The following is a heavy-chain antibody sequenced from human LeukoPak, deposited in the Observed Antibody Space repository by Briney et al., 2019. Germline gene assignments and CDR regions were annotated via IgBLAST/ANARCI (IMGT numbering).Heavy chain of an antibody. J-gene: IGHJ6*03. CDR2: IYYSGTT. Sequence: TSETLSLTCTVSGGSISSSHYYWGWIRQPPGKGLEWIGTIYYSGTTYYNPSLESQVTMSADTSKNQFSLTLRSVTAADTAVYYCARQISDYYYYYIDVWGKGATVTVSS. D-gene: IGHD3-3*01. CDR3: ARQISDYYYYYIDV. CDR1: GGSISSSHYY. V-gene: IGHV4-39*01.